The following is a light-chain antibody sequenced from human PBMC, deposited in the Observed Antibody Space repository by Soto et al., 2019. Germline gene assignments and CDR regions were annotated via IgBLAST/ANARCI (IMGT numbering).Light chain of an antibody. J-gene: IGKJ1*01. CDR1: QSVCNRC. CDR2: GAS. V-gene: IGKV3-20*01. Sequence: ETVLTQSPGTLSLSPGERVTLSCRASQSVCNRCLAWYQQKPGQSPRLLIYGASTRATGIPDRFSGSGSGTDFTLTSSRLEPEDFAVYYCQHYGTTPWTFGQGTKVGIK. CDR3: QHYGTTPWT.